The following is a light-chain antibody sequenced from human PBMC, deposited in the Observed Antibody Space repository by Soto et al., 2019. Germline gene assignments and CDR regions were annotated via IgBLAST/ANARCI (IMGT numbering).Light chain of an antibody. CDR2: EVS. V-gene: IGLV2-18*02. J-gene: IGLJ2*01. Sequence: QSALTQPPSVSGSPGQSVTISCTGTSSDVGSYNRVSWYQQPPGTAPKLMIYEVSNRPSGVPDRFSGSKSGNTASLTISGLQAEDEADYYCSSYTSSSTPYEVFGGGTQLTVL. CDR1: SSDVGSYNR. CDR3: SSYTSSSTPYEV.